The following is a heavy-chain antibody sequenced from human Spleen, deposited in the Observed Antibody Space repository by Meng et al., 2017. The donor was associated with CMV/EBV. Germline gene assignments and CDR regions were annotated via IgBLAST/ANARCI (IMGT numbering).Heavy chain of an antibody. D-gene: IGHD3-16*01. CDR2: ISPYNGNT. J-gene: IGHJ4*02. CDR3: AREQNADYLDY. Sequence: SCKASEYSFTSYGITWVRQGPGQGLEWVGWISPYNGNTNYAQKFQGRVTMTTDISTSTAYMELRSLRFDDTAVDYCAREQNADYLDYWGQGTLVTVSS. CDR1: EYSFTSYG. V-gene: IGHV1-18*01.